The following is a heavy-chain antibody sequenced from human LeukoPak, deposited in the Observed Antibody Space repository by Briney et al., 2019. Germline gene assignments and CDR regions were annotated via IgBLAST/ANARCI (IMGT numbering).Heavy chain of an antibody. CDR2: TYYGSKWYN. Sequence: SQTLSLTCAISGYSVSSNSAAWNWIRQSPSRGLEWLGKTYYGSKWYNDYAVYVKSRITINPDTSKNQFSLQLNSVTTDDTAVYYSARVGNYDFWSRYYTGIEWIDPSGHGNLVTVSS. J-gene: IGHJ5*02. D-gene: IGHD3-3*01. CDR1: GYSVSSNSAA. CDR3: ARVGNYDFWSRYYTGIEWIDP. V-gene: IGHV6-1*01.